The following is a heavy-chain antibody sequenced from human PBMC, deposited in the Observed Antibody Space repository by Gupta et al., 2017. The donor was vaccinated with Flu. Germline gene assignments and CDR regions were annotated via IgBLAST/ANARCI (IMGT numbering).Heavy chain of an antibody. V-gene: IGHV3-9*01. CDR2: ITWNSDKI. D-gene: IGHD3-22*01. CDR3: TKARFAFNHYDSSGYYFGLALDV. J-gene: IGHJ3*01. CDR1: GFGFDDYS. Sequence: EMQLVESGGALVQPGRSLRLSCAVSGFGFDDYSMTWVRHVPGKGLEWVSGITWNSDKIGYADSVKGRFTISRDNAKKSLYLQMNSLRVEDSALYYCTKARFAFNHYDSSGYYFGLALDVWGQGTMVTVSS.